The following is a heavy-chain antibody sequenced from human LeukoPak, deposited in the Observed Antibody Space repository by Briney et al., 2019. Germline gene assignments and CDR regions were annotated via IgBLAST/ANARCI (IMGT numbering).Heavy chain of an antibody. V-gene: IGHV3-23*01. CDR2: ISGSGGTA. Sequence: PGGSLRLSCAASGITFSIYAMSWVRQAPGKGLEWVSAISGSGGTAYYADSAKGRFTISRDNSKNTLYLQMNSLRAEDTAVYYCAKKGYYDGSGYYMYYFDHWGQGTLVTVSS. D-gene: IGHD3-22*01. CDR3: AKKGYYDGSGYYMYYFDH. CDR1: GITFSIYA. J-gene: IGHJ4*02.